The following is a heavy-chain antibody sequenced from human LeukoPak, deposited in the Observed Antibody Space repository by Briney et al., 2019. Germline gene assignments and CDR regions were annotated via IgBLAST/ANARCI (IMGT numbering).Heavy chain of an antibody. D-gene: IGHD2-15*01. V-gene: IGHV4-39*01. Sequence: PSETLSLTCTVSGGSISSSSYYWGWIRQPPGKGLEWIGSIYYSGSTYYNPSLKSRVTISVDTSKNQFSLKLSSVTAADTAVYYCARQGGGMVVAAIATYNWFGPWGQGTLVIVFS. J-gene: IGHJ5*02. CDR1: GGSISSSSYY. CDR2: IYYSGST. CDR3: ARQGGGMVVAAIATYNWFGP.